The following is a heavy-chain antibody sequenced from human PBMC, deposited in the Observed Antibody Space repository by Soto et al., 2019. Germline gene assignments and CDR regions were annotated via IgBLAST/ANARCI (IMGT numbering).Heavy chain of an antibody. V-gene: IGHV3-33*01. CDR2: IWYDGSNK. CDR1: GFTFSSYG. CDR3: ARDGGNWNPDNFDY. D-gene: IGHD1-20*01. J-gene: IGHJ4*02. Sequence: GGSLRLSCAASGFTFSSYGMHWVRQAPGKGLEWVAVIWYDGSNKYYADSVKGRFTISRDNSKNTLYLQMNSLRAEDTAVYYCARDGGNWNPDNFDYWGQGTLVTVSS.